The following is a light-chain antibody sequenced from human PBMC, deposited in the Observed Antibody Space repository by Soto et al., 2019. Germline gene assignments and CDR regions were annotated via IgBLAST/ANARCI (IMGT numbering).Light chain of an antibody. CDR1: QSITGY. Sequence: DIQMTQSPSSLSASVGDRVMITCRASQSITGYLNWYQQKPGKAPKLLIYDASNLQSGVPSRFSGSGSGTDFTLTISRLQPEDFATYVCQQSHNTPYTFGQGTKLEIK. CDR2: DAS. V-gene: IGKV1-39*01. J-gene: IGKJ2*01. CDR3: QQSHNTPYT.